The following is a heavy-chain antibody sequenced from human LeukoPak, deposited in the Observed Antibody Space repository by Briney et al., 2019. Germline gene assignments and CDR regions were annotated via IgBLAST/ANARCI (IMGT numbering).Heavy chain of an antibody. V-gene: IGHV1-69*05. J-gene: IGHJ4*02. CDR3: ASGEYDYVWGSYRPFDY. CDR1: GGTFSSYA. CDR2: IIPIFGTA. D-gene: IGHD3-16*02. Sequence: ASVKVSCKASGGTFSSYAISWVRQAPGQGLEWMGRIIPIFGTANYAQKFQGRVTITTDESRSTAYMELSSLRSEDTAVYYCASGEYDYVWGSYRPFDYWGQGTLVTVSS.